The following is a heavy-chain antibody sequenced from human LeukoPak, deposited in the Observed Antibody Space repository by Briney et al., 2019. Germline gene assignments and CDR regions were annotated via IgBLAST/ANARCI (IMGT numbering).Heavy chain of an antibody. V-gene: IGHV1-18*01. J-gene: IGHJ4*02. D-gene: IGHD6-19*01. CDR3: ARDRPSKQWLAPFDY. CDR2: ISAYNGNT. CDR1: GYTLTSYG. Sequence: GASVKVSCKASGYTLTSYGISWVRQAPGQGLEWMGWISAYNGNTNYAQKLQGRVTMTTDTSTSTAYMELRSLRSDDTAVYYCARDRPSKQWLAPFDYWGQGTLVTVSS.